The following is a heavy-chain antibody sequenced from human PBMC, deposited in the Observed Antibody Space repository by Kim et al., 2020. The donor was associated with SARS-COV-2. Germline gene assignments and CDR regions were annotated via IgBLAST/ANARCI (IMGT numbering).Heavy chain of an antibody. Sequence: GGSLRLSCAASGFTFSSYSMNWVRQAPGKGLEWVSSISSSSSYIYYADSVKGRFTISRDNAKNSLYLQMNSLRAEDTAVYYCARDIITMIVDYYYYGMDVWGQGTTVTVSS. CDR3: ARDIITMIVDYYYYGMDV. CDR1: GFTFSSYS. V-gene: IGHV3-21*01. J-gene: IGHJ6*02. D-gene: IGHD3-22*01. CDR2: ISSSSSYI.